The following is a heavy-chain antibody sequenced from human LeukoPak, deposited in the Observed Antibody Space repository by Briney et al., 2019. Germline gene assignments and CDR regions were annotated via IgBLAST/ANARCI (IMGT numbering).Heavy chain of an antibody. CDR3: ARGADYYESSGYRF. CDR2: ISAGNGNT. Sequence: GASVKVSCKASGSTFTSYAIHWVRRAPGQRLGWMGWISAGNGNTKYSQKFQGRVTITRDTSASTAYMELSSLRSEDTAVYYCARGADYYESSGYRFWGQGPRVTVSS. CDR1: GSTFTSYA. J-gene: IGHJ4*02. V-gene: IGHV1-3*01. D-gene: IGHD3-22*01.